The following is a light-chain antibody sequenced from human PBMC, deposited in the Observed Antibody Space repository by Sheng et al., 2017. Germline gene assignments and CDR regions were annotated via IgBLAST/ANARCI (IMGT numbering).Light chain of an antibody. CDR1: QSVRNNN. V-gene: IGKV3-20*01. CDR2: GAS. J-gene: IGKJ2*03. CDR3: QQYGDSPQS. Sequence: EIVMTQSPVTLSVSPGERATLACRASQSVRNNNLAWYQQKGGQAPRLLIYGASSRATGTPDRFSGSGSGTDFTLTISRLEPEDFAVYYCQQYGDSPQSFGQGTRLEIK.